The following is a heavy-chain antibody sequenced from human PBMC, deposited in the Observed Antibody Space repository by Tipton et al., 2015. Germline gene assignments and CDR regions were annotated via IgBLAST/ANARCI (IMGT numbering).Heavy chain of an antibody. D-gene: IGHD6-13*01. V-gene: IGHV4-61*05. CDR2: IHYSGST. CDR3: ARDGPYSSTWDFDY. J-gene: IGHJ4*02. CDR1: GDSISSSSYF. Sequence: TLSLTCTVSGDSISSSSYFWGWIRQPPGKELEWIGYIHYSGSTNYNPSLKSRVTISVDTSKTQFSLKLSSVTAADTAVYYCARDGPYSSTWDFDYWGQGTLVTVSS.